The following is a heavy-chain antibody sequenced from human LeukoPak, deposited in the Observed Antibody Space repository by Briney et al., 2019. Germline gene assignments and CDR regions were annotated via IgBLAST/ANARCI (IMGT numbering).Heavy chain of an antibody. J-gene: IGHJ1*01. CDR1: GYTFTSYD. D-gene: IGHD2-2*02. CDR3: ARGLREYQLLYTHAEYFQH. V-gene: IGHV1-8*03. CDR2: MNPNSGNT. Sequence: ASVKVSCKASGYTFTSYDMNWERQATGQGLEWMGWMNPNSGNTGYAQKFQGRVTITRNTSISTAYMELSSLRSEDTAVCYCARGLREYQLLYTHAEYFQHWGQGTLVTVSS.